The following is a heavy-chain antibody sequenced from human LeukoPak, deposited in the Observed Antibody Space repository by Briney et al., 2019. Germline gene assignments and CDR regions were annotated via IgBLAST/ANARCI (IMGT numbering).Heavy chain of an antibody. CDR1: GFTFSDYG. V-gene: IGHV3-33*06. Sequence: GGSLRLSCAASGFTFSDYGMHWVRQAPGKGLEWVAVIWYDGSNKYYADSVKGRFTISRDDSKNTLYLQMNSLRADDTGVYYCAKDLEYSSSWYLGGYMDVWGKGTTVTVSS. CDR3: AKDLEYSSSWYLGGYMDV. D-gene: IGHD6-13*01. J-gene: IGHJ6*03. CDR2: IWYDGSNK.